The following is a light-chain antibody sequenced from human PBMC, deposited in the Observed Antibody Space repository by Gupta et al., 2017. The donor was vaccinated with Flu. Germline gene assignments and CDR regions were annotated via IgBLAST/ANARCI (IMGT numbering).Light chain of an antibody. CDR1: QSISGW. V-gene: IGKV1-5*03. CDR3: QQDSISWT. J-gene: IGKJ1*01. CDR2: EAS. Sequence: DIQMTQSPSTLSASVGDRVTITCRASQSISGWVAWYQQKPGKAPKVLIYEASRLQSGVPSRFSGSGYGTEFTLTSSSRRPDDFATYCCQQDSISWTFGQGTKVEMK.